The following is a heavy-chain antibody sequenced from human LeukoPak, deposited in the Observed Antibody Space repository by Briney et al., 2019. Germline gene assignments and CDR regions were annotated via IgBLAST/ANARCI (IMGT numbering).Heavy chain of an antibody. CDR3: ARALVEELPLYYYYGMDV. Sequence: ASVKVSCKASGYTFTSYDINWVRQATGQGLEWMGWMNPNSGNTGYAQKFQGRVTMTRNTSISTAYMELSSLRSEDTAVYYCARALVEELPLYYYYGMDVWGQGTTVTVSS. J-gene: IGHJ6*02. D-gene: IGHD1-26*01. CDR2: MNPNSGNT. CDR1: GYTFTSYD. V-gene: IGHV1-8*01.